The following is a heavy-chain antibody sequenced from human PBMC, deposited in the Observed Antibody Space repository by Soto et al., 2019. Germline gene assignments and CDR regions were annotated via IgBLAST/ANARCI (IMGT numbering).Heavy chain of an antibody. CDR1: GFTFSSYW. D-gene: IGHD3-22*01. V-gene: IGHV3-7*01. CDR3: ARDPRIVVVTGHDAFDI. CDR2: IKQDGSEK. J-gene: IGHJ3*02. Sequence: EVQLVESGGGLVQPGGSLRLSCAASGFTFSSYWMSWVRQAPGKGLEWVANIKQDGSEKYYVDSVKGRFTISRDNAKNSLYLQMNSLRAEETAVYYCARDPRIVVVTGHDAFDIWGQGTMVTVSS.